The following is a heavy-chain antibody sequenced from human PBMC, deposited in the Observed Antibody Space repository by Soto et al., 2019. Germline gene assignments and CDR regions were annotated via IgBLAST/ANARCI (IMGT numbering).Heavy chain of an antibody. CDR1: GYTFTTFG. CDR2: ISTATGHT. V-gene: IGHV1-18*04. CDR3: ARSPRVIVADKGTLDF. Sequence: QVQLVQSGGEVKKPGAAVKFSCKASGYTFTTFGITWVRQAPGQGLEWLGWISTATGHTNYAQKLQGRVTLTTDTSPRTAYMEFRSLTSDGTAVYYWARSPRVIVADKGTLDFWGQGTLVTVSS. J-gene: IGHJ4*02. D-gene: IGHD6-19*01.